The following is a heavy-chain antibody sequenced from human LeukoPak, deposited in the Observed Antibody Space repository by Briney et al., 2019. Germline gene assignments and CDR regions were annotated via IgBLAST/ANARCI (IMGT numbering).Heavy chain of an antibody. Sequence: ASVKVSCKASGYSFTGRYIHWVRQAPGQGLEWMGWISAYNGNTNYAQKLQGRVTMTTETSTSTAYMELRSLRSDDTAVYYCARVTSHSGYAFDYWGQGTLVTVSS. D-gene: IGHD5-12*01. CDR2: ISAYNGNT. CDR1: GYSFTGRY. CDR3: ARVTSHSGYAFDY. J-gene: IGHJ4*02. V-gene: IGHV1-18*04.